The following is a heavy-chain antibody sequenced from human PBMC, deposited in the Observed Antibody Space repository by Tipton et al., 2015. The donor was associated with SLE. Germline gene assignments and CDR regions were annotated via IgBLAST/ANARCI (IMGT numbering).Heavy chain of an antibody. Sequence: AVSGFTFSSYGMNWVRQAPGKGLEWVSYITSSSSAIYYAGSVKGRFTISRDNAKNSLYLQMNSLRTEDTALYYCARNLGEHYYDGMDVWGQGTTVTVSS. CDR2: ITSSSSAI. V-gene: IGHV3-48*01. CDR1: GFTFSSYG. D-gene: IGHD3-16*01. J-gene: IGHJ6*02. CDR3: ARNLGEHYYDGMDV.